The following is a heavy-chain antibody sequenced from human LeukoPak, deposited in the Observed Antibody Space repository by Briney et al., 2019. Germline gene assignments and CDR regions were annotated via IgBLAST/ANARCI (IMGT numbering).Heavy chain of an antibody. D-gene: IGHD2-2*01. CDR2: INHSGST. V-gene: IGHV4-34*01. CDR1: GGSLSGYY. CDR3: ARKGTKYQLLLRRLYNWFDP. Sequence: KPSETLSLTCAVYGGSLSGYYWSWIRQPPGKGLEWIGEINHSGSTNYNPSLKSRVTISVDTSKNQFSLKLSSVTAADTAVYYCARKGTKYQLLLRRLYNWFDPWGQGTLVTVSS. J-gene: IGHJ5*02.